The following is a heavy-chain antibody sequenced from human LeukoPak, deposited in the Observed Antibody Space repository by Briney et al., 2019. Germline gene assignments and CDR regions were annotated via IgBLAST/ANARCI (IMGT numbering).Heavy chain of an antibody. CDR1: GFTFSSYS. CDR2: ISSSSSTI. D-gene: IGHD3-22*01. J-gene: IGHJ4*02. V-gene: IGHV3-48*01. CDR3: AKDFFHYYDSSGYPMGY. Sequence: GGSLRLSCAASGFTFSSYSMNWVRQAPGKGLEWVSYISSSSSTIYYADSVKGRFTISRDNSKNTLYLQMNSLRAEDTAVYYCAKDFFHYYDSSGYPMGYWGQGTLVTVSS.